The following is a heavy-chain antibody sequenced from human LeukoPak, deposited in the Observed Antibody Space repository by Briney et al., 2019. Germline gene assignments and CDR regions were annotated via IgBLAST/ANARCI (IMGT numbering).Heavy chain of an antibody. Sequence: PGGSLRLSCAASGFTFSSSAMSWVRQAPGKGLEWVSAISNNGGYTYYADSVQGRFTISRDNSKSTLCLQMNSLRAEDTAVYYCAKGREWELPLDYWGQGTLVTVSS. CDR1: GFTFSSSA. CDR2: ISNNGGYT. CDR3: AKGREWELPLDY. J-gene: IGHJ4*02. D-gene: IGHD1-26*01. V-gene: IGHV3-23*01.